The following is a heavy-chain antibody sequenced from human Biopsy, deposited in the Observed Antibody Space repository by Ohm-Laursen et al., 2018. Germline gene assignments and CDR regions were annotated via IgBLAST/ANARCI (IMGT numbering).Heavy chain of an antibody. V-gene: IGHV3-23*01. D-gene: IGHD3-9*01. CDR3: AKVSPTILSSFDY. CDR1: GFTFSTYA. CDR2: ITSSGAST. J-gene: IGHJ4*02. Sequence: SLRLSCTASGFTFSTYAMSWVRQAPGKGLEWVSSITSSGASTDFADSVEGRFTISRDNSKNTLYLQMNSLRAEDTAVYYCAKVSPTILSSFDYWGQGILVTVFS.